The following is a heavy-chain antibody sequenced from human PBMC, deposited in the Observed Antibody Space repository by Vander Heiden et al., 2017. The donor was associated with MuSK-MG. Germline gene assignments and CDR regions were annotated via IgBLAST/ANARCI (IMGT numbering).Heavy chain of an antibody. CDR1: GFTFSSYS. D-gene: IGHD1-26*01. J-gene: IGHJ4*02. CDR2: ISSSSSYI. V-gene: IGHV3-21*01. CDR3: ARDLRGATGFDY. Sequence: EVQLVESGGGMVKPGGSLRLSCAAPGFTFSSYSMNWVRQAPGKGLEWVSSISSSSSYIYYADSVKGRFTISRDNAKNSLYLQMNSLRAEDTAVYYCARDLRGATGFDYWGQGTLVTVSS.